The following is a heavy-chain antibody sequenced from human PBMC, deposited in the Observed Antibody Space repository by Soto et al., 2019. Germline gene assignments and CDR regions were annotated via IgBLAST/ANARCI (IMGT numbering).Heavy chain of an antibody. CDR2: ITPGGGIT. CDR1: GYTFTTYD. V-gene: IGHV1-46*01. CDR3: AKVLSELVPRYFDT. J-gene: IGHJ4*02. Sequence: QVQLVQSGAEVKKPGASVRVSCKASGYTFTTYDIHCVRQAPALGHEWMGIITPGGGITSYAQKFKGRITMTRDTYTSTVYMELSSLRSEDTAMYYCAKVLSELVPRYFDTWGQGTLVTVSS. D-gene: IGHD6-13*01.